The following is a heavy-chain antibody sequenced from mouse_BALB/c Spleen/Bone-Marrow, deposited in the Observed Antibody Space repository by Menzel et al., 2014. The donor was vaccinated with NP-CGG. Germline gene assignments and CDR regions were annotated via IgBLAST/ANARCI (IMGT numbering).Heavy chain of an antibody. CDR3: ARQDGFDY. Sequence: DVKLVESGGGLVKPGGSLKLSCVASGFTFSNYAMSWVRQTPEKRLEWVAIISSGGSYTYYPDSVKGRFTISRDNAKTILYLQMSSLRSEDTAMYYCARQDGFDYWGQGTTLTVSS. CDR2: ISSGGSYT. J-gene: IGHJ2*01. CDR1: GFTFSNYA. D-gene: IGHD2-3*01. V-gene: IGHV5-9-3*01.